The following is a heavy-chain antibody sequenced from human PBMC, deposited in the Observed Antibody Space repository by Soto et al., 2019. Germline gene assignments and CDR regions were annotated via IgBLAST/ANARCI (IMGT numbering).Heavy chain of an antibody. V-gene: IGHV3-33*01. CDR2: IWYDGSNK. CDR3: ARDQQQLGPSNGMDV. J-gene: IGHJ6*02. CDR1: GFTFSSYG. Sequence: QVQLVESGGGVVQPGRSLRLSCAASGFTFSSYGMHWVRQAPGKGLEWVAVIWYDGSNKYYADSVKGRFTISRDNSKNTLYLQMNSLRAEDTAVYHCARDQQQLGPSNGMDVWGQGTTVTVSS. D-gene: IGHD6-13*01.